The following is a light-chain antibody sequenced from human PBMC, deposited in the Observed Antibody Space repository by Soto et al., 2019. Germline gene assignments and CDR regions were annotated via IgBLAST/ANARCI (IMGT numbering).Light chain of an antibody. V-gene: IGKV2-30*02. J-gene: IGKJ5*01. Sequence: DVVITQSPLSLPFTLLHPASISFMCKQSLVHSDGIAYFSWFQQRPGRSPRRLIYKVSNRDSGVPARFSGSGSGTDFALKISRVEAEDVGVYYCMQGTHWPITFGQGTRLEI. CDR2: KVS. CDR3: MQGTHWPIT. CDR1: QSLVHSDGIAY.